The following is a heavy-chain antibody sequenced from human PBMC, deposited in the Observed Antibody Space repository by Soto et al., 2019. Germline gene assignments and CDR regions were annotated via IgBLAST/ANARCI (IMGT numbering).Heavy chain of an antibody. V-gene: IGHV1-69*12. Sequence: QVQLVQSGAEVKKPGSSVTVSCRASGGTFSNYAINWVRQAPGQGLEWMAGIIPLFGTTNYAQKSQGRVTITADESTSTAYMELTSLRSEDTAVFYCATSPYSYDTSGYLDYWGQGTLVTVSS. J-gene: IGHJ4*02. D-gene: IGHD3-22*01. CDR2: IIPLFGTT. CDR1: GGTFSNYA. CDR3: ATSPYSYDTSGYLDY.